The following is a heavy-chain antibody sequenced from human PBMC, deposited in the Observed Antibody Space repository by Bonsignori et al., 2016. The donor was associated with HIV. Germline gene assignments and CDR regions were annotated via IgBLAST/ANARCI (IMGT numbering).Heavy chain of an antibody. V-gene: IGHV3-30*02. Sequence: GGSLRLSCAASGFTFSSYGMHWVRQAPGKGLEWVAFIRYDLSKIYYGESVKGRFTISRDNSKNTLYLQMNSLRADDTAVYYCAKDRPDCSSTSCYLSYYLDVWGKGTTVTVSS. CDR3: AKDRPDCSSTSCYLSYYLDV. CDR2: IRYDLSKI. CDR1: GFTFSSYG. D-gene: IGHD2-2*01. J-gene: IGHJ6*03.